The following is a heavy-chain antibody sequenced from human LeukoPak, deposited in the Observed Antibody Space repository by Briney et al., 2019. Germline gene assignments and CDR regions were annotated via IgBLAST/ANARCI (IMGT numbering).Heavy chain of an antibody. CDR3: ARCRGGYMDV. D-gene: IGHD3-10*01. CDR1: GGSFSGYY. V-gene: IGHV4-34*01. J-gene: IGHJ6*03. CDR2: INHSGST. Sequence: PSETLSLTCAVYGGSFSGYYWTWIRQPPGKGLEWIGEINHSGSTNYNPSFKSRVTISVNTSKNQFSLKLSSVTAADTAVYYCARCRGGYMDVWGKGTTVTISS.